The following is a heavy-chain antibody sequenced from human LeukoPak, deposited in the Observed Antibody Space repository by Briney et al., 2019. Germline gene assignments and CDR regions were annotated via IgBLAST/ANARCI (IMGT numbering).Heavy chain of an antibody. CDR1: GFIFSNYD. CDR2: IRYDGSDK. V-gene: IGHV3-30*02. Sequence: PGGSLRLSCTASGFIFSNYDMNWVRQAPGKGLEWVAFIRYDGSDKYYADSVKGRFTISRDNSKNTLYLQMNSLRVEDTAVYYCAKAPVGWLRPLDYWGQGTLVTVSS. CDR3: AKAPVGWLRPLDY. D-gene: IGHD5-12*01. J-gene: IGHJ4*02.